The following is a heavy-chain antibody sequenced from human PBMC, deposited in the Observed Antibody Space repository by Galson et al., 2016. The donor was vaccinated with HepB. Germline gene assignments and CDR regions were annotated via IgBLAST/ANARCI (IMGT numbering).Heavy chain of an antibody. CDR3: ARNRGFDEILTFDY. D-gene: IGHD2/OR15-2a*01. CDR1: GDSISSGGYS. V-gene: IGHV4-30-2*01. Sequence: TLSLTCAVSGDSISSGGYSWSWIRQAPGKGLEWIGYIYHSGSTYYNPSLKSRVTISLDTSKNQFSLNLSSVTAADTAVYYCARNRGFDEILTFDYWGQGTLVTVSS. J-gene: IGHJ4*02. CDR2: IYHSGST.